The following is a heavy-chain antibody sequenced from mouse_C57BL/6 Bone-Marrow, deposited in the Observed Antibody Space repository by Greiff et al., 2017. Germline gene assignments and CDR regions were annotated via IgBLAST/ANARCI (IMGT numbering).Heavy chain of an antibody. CDR2: IDPSDSYT. V-gene: IGHV1-69*01. Sequence: QVQLQQPGAELVMPGASVKLSCKASGYTFTSYWMHWVKQRPGQGLEWIGEIDPSDSYTNYNQKFKGKSTLTVDISSSTAYMQLSSLTSEDSAVYYCAREDYGNFDVWGTGTTVTVSS. CDR1: GYTFTSYW. CDR3: AREDYGNFDV. J-gene: IGHJ1*03. D-gene: IGHD1-1*01.